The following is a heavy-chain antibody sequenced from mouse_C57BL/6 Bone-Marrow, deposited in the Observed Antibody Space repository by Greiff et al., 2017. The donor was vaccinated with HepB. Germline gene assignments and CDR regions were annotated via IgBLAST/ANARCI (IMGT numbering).Heavy chain of an antibody. CDR3: ARSLSDYFDY. J-gene: IGHJ2*01. CDR1: GYTFTSYW. CDR2: IDPSDSYT. Sequence: VQLQQPGAELVMPGASVTLSCKASGYTFTSYWMHWVKQRPGQGLVWIGEIDPSDSYTNYNQKFKGKSTLTVDKSSSTVYMQLSSLTSEDSAVYYCARSLSDYFDYWGQGTTLTVSS. V-gene: IGHV1-69*01.